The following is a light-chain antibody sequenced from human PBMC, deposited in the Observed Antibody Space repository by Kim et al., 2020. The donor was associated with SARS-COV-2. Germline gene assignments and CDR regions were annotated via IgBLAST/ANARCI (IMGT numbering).Light chain of an antibody. Sequence: PERKVTLTCGSSTGAVTSGHYPYWFQQKPGQAPMTLIYHASKRHSWTPARFSGSLLEGKAALTLSGAQPEDEAEYYCLLFYSGLWVFGGGTQLTVL. CDR2: HAS. J-gene: IGLJ3*02. CDR1: TGAVTSGHY. V-gene: IGLV7-46*01. CDR3: LLFYSGLWV.